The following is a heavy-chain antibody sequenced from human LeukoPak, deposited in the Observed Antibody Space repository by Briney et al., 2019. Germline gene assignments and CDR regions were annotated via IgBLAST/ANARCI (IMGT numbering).Heavy chain of an antibody. CDR1: GDSIRDYY. Sequence: SETLSLTCTVSGDSIRDYYWSWIRQPPGEGLEWIGYMYYSGSTYYNPSLKSRVTISVDRSKNQFSLKLSSVTAADTAVYYCAREWELLIDYWGQGTLVTVSS. CDR3: AREWELLIDY. V-gene: IGHV4-59*12. CDR2: MYYSGST. D-gene: IGHD1-26*01. J-gene: IGHJ4*02.